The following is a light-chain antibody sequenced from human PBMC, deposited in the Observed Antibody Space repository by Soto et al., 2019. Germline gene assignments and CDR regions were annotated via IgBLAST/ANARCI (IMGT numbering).Light chain of an antibody. V-gene: IGKV3-15*01. CDR3: QHYKNWPWT. CDR2: GAS. J-gene: IGKJ1*01. CDR1: QSVSSN. Sequence: EIVMTQSPATLSVSPGERATLSCRASQSVSSNVAWYQQKPGQAPRLLIYGASTRATGIPARFSGSGSGTEFTLTISSLQSEDFAVYYCQHYKNWPWTFGQGTKVEIK.